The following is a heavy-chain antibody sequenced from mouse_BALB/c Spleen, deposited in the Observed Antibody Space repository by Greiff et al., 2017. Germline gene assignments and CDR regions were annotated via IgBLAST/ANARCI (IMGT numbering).Heavy chain of an antibody. D-gene: IGHD2-1*01. Sequence: DVKLVESGGGLVKPGGSLKLSCAASGFTFSSYTMSWVRQTPEKRLEWVATISSGGSYTYYPDSVKGRFTISRDNAKNTLYLQMSSLKSEDTAMYYCTREGGNYVFDYWGQGTTLTVSS. CDR3: TREGGNYVFDY. CDR1: GFTFSSYT. V-gene: IGHV5-6-4*01. J-gene: IGHJ2*01. CDR2: ISSGGSYT.